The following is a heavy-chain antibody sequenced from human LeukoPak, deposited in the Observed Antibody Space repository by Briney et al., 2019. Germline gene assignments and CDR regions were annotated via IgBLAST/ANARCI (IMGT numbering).Heavy chain of an antibody. J-gene: IGHJ5*02. V-gene: IGHV3-30-3*01. CDR2: ISYDGSNK. Sequence: GRSLRLSCAASGFTFSSYAMHWVRQAPGKGLEWVAVISYDGSNKYYADSVKGRFTISRDNSKNTLYLQMNSLRAEDTAVYYCARAQYSSTSCYSAPCGNWFDPWGQGTPVTVSS. CDR3: ARAQYSSTSCYSAPCGNWFDP. CDR1: GFTFSSYA. D-gene: IGHD2-2*01.